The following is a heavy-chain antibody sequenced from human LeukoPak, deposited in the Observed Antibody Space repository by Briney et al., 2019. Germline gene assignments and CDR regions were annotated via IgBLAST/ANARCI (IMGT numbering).Heavy chain of an antibody. D-gene: IGHD5-24*01. V-gene: IGHV3-43D*03. CDR3: AKDILGAEARSDGYNYGGVDY. CDR1: EFSVGSNY. J-gene: IGHJ4*02. Sequence: GGSLRLSCAASEFSVGSNYMTWVRQAPGKGLGCVSLISWDGGSTYYADSVKGRFTISRDNSKNSLYLQMNSLRAEDTALYYCAKDILGAEARSDGYNYGGVDYWGQGTLVTVSS. CDR2: ISWDGGST.